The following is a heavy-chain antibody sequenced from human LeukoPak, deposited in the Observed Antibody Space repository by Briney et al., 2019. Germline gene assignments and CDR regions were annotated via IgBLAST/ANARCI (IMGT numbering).Heavy chain of an antibody. CDR1: GFTFSSYG. CDR2: ISYDGSNK. D-gene: IGHD5-12*01. Sequence: GGSLRLSCAASGFTFSSYGMHWVRQAPGKGLEWVAVISYDGSNKYYADSVKGRFTISRDNSKNTLYLQMNSLRAEDTAVYYCARDLGSGYVFFDYWGQGTLVTVSS. J-gene: IGHJ4*02. V-gene: IGHV3-30*03. CDR3: ARDLGSGYVFFDY.